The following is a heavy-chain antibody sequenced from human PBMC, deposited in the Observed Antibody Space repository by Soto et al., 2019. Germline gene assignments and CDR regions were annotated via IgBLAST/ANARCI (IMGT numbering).Heavy chain of an antibody. CDR3: AHLLFRNFDWLPLAYDY. D-gene: IGHD3-9*01. Sequence: QITLKESGPTLVKPTQTLTLTCTFSGISLNTSAVGVGWIRQPPGKALGWLALIYWYDDKRYSPPLKSRPTITKDTSKNHVVLTMTNMDPVDTATYYCAHLLFRNFDWLPLAYDYWGQGTLVTVSS. CDR2: IYWYDDK. V-gene: IGHV2-5*01. CDR1: GISLNTSAVG. J-gene: IGHJ4*02.